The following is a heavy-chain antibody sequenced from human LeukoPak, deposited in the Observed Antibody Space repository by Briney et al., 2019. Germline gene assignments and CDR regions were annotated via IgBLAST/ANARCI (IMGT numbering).Heavy chain of an antibody. V-gene: IGHV3-48*02. J-gene: IGHJ3*02. CDR2: ISSSTTL. Sequence: GGSLRLSCSASGFTFSSYDMNWVRQAPGKGLEWVSYISSSTTLYYADSVKGRFTISRDNAKNSLYLQMNSLRDEDTAVYYCARTFDIWGQGTMVTVSS. CDR1: GFTFSSYD. CDR3: ARTFDI.